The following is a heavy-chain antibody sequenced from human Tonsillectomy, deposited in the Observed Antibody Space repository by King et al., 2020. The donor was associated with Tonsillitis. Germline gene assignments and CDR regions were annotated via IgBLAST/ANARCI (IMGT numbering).Heavy chain of an antibody. CDR1: GGSFSGYY. CDR3: ARVGSSGWYNWFDP. D-gene: IGHD6-19*01. J-gene: IGHJ5*02. CDR2: INHSGST. V-gene: IGHV4-34*01. Sequence: VQLQQWGAGLLKPSEILSLTCAVYGGSFSGYYWSWIRQPPGKGLEWIGEINHSGSTNYNPSLKSRVTISVDTSKNQFSLKLSSVTAADTAVYYCARVGSSGWYNWFDPWGQGTLVTVSS.